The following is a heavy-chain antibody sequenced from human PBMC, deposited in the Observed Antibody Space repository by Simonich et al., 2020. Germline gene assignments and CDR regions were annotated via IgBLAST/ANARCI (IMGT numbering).Heavy chain of an antibody. J-gene: IGHJ2*01. CDR3: AREYSSSSDPYWYFDL. D-gene: IGHD6-6*01. CDR2: IKEDRSEK. CDR1: GFTFSSSW. Sequence: EVQLVESGGGLVQPGGALRLSCAASGFTFSSSWRSWVGQAPWKGLEGVANIKEDRSEKYYGASVKGRFTISRDNAKNSLYLQMNSLRAEDTAVYYCAREYSSSSDPYWYFDLWGRGTLVTVSS. V-gene: IGHV3-7*01.